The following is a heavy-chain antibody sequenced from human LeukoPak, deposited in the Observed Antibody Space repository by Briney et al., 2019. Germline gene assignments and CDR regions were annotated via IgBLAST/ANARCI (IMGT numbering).Heavy chain of an antibody. CDR2: IYYSGST. D-gene: IGHD6-13*01. Sequence: PSETLSLTCTVSGGSISSYYWSWIRQPPGKGLEWIGYIYYSGSTNYNPSLKSRVTISVDTSKNQFSLKLSSVTAADTAVYYCARSNYHSSSWYQEYYYYYYGMDVWGQGTTVTVSS. J-gene: IGHJ6*02. V-gene: IGHV4-59*01. CDR1: GGSISSYY. CDR3: ARSNYHSSSWYQEYYYYYYGMDV.